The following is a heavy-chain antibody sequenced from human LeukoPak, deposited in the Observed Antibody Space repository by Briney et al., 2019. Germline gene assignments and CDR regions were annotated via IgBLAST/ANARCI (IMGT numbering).Heavy chain of an antibody. Sequence: PGGSLRLSCAASGFTFSSYGMHWVRQAPGKGLEWVAFIRYDGSNKYYADSVKGRFTISRDNSKNTLYLQMNSLRAEDTAVYYCAKDSIKMAMISRVPHYMDVWGKGTTVTISS. CDR2: IRYDGSNK. J-gene: IGHJ6*03. CDR1: GFTFSSYG. V-gene: IGHV3-30*02. D-gene: IGHD5-12*01. CDR3: AKDSIKMAMISRVPHYMDV.